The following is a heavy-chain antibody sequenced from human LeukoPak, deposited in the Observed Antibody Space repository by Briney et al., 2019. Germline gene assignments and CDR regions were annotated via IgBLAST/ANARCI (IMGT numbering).Heavy chain of an antibody. D-gene: IGHD3-10*01. J-gene: IGHJ4*02. CDR2: INHSGST. CDR1: GGSFSGYY. CDR3: ARGISGMVRGARFDY. V-gene: IGHV4-34*01. Sequence: SETLSLTCAVYGGSFSGYYWSWIRQPPGKGLEWIGEINHSGSTNYNPSLKSRVTISVGTSKNQFSLKLSSVTAADTAVYYCARGISGMVRGARFDYWGQGTLVTVSS.